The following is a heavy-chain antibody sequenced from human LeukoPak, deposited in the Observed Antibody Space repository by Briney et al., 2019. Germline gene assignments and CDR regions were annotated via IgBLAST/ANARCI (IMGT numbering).Heavy chain of an antibody. D-gene: IGHD3-3*01. CDR3: ARDEVVIMYYFDY. J-gene: IGHJ4*02. Sequence: GGSLRLSCAASGFTFSSYAMHWVRQAPGKGLEWVAVISYDGSNKYYADSVKGRFTISRDNSKNTLYLQMNSLRAEDTAVYYCARDEVVIMYYFDYWGQGTLVTVSS. V-gene: IGHV3-30-3*01. CDR1: GFTFSSYA. CDR2: ISYDGSNK.